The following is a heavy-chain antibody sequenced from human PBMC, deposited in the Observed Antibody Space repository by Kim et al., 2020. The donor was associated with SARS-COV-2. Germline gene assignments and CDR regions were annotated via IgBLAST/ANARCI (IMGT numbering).Heavy chain of an antibody. Sequence: GGSLRLSCAASGFTFSSYGMHWVRQAPGKGLEWVAVIWYDGSNKYYADSVKGRFTISRDNSKNTLYLQMNSLRAEDTAVYYCARARYSSGRWGELLKFYGMDVWGQGTTVTVSS. CDR2: IWYDGSNK. J-gene: IGHJ6*02. CDR3: ARARYSSGRWGELLKFYGMDV. CDR1: GFTFSSYG. V-gene: IGHV3-33*01. D-gene: IGHD6-19*01.